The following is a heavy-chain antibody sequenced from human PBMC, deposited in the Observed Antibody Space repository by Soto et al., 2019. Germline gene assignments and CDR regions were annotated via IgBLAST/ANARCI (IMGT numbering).Heavy chain of an antibody. V-gene: IGHV4-61*08. J-gene: IGHJ3*02. CDR2: FFYSGSN. CDR1: GGSISSGGYS. D-gene: IGHD3-22*01. Sequence: SETLSLTCAVSGGSISSGGYSWSWIRQPPGKGLEWNGNFFYSGSNNYNPSLKSRVTISVDTSKNLFSLKLSSVTAADTAVYYCARELQRARQYYYDSSGRSNVAFDIWGQGTMVTVSS. CDR3: ARELQRARQYYYDSSGRSNVAFDI.